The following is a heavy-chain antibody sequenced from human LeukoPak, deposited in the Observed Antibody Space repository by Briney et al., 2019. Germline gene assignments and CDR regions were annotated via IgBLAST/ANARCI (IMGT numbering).Heavy chain of an antibody. Sequence: ASVKVSCKASGGTFSSYAISWVRQAPGQGLEWMGGIIPIFGTANYAQKFQGRVTITTDESTSAAYMELSSLRSEDTAVYYCARGQNYYDSSGPGAFDIWGQGIMVTVSS. CDR3: ARGQNYYDSSGPGAFDI. D-gene: IGHD3-22*01. CDR1: GGTFSSYA. J-gene: IGHJ3*02. V-gene: IGHV1-69*05. CDR2: IIPIFGTA.